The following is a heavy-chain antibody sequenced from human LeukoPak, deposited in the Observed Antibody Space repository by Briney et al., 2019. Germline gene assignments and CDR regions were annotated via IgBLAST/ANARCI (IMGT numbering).Heavy chain of an antibody. Sequence: GESLKISCKGSGYSFTNYWIGWVRQLPGKGLEWMGIIYPGDSDTRYSPSFQGQVTISADKSISTAYLQWSSLKASDTAMYYCARWDDSSGYYFDYWGQGTLVTVSS. J-gene: IGHJ4*02. CDR3: ARWDDSSGYYFDY. CDR2: IYPGDSDT. CDR1: GYSFTNYW. V-gene: IGHV5-51*01. D-gene: IGHD3-22*01.